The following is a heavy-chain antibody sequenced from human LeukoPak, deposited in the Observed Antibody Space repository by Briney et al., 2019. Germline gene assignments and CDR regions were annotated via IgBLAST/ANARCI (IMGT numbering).Heavy chain of an antibody. V-gene: IGHV4-59*01. Sequence: SETLSLTCTVSGGSISSYYWSWIRQPPGKGLEWIGYIYYSGSTNYNPSLKSRVTISVDTSKNQFSLKLSSVTAADTAVYYCATVYYYDSYYYFDYWGQGTLVTVSS. CDR1: GGSISSYY. CDR2: IYYSGST. D-gene: IGHD3-22*01. CDR3: ATVYYYDSYYYFDY. J-gene: IGHJ4*02.